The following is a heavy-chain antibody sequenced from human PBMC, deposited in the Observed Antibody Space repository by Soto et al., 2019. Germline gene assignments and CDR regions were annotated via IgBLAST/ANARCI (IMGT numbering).Heavy chain of an antibody. V-gene: IGHV3-53*01. CDR2: IYSGGDT. CDR3: ARGVGWLVNAFDI. J-gene: IGHJ3*02. Sequence: EVQLLESGGDLIQPGGSLRLSCVASGITFGSRAMSWVRQAPGEGLEWVSVIYSGGDTYYADSVRGRFTVSRDNSKNTLYLQMNSLRAEDTAVYYCARGVGWLVNAFDIWGQGTMVTVSS. CDR1: GITFGSRA. D-gene: IGHD3-22*01.